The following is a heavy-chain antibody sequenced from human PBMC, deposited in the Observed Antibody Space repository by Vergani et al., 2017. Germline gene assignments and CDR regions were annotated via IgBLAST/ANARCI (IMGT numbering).Heavy chain of an antibody. CDR1: GGSFRGYY. Sequence: QVQLQQWGAGLLKPSETLSLTCAVYGGSFRGYYWSWIRQPPGKGLEWIGEINHSGSTNYNPSLKSRVTISVDTSKNQFSLKLSSVTAADTAVYYCASYGSGSYYEWGQGTLVTVSS. CDR3: ASYGSGSYYE. J-gene: IGHJ4*02. D-gene: IGHD3-10*01. V-gene: IGHV4-34*01. CDR2: INHSGST.